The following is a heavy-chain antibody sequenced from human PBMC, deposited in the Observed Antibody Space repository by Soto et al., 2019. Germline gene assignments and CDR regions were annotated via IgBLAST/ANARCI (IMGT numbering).Heavy chain of an antibody. D-gene: IGHD3-22*01. CDR2: IVVGSGNT. V-gene: IGHV1-58*01. CDR1: GFTFTSSA. J-gene: IGHJ3*02. CDR3: AADLSLSSYYYDSSGSRAFDI. Sequence: GASVKVSCKASGFTFTSSAVQWVRQARGQRLEWIGWIVVGSGNTNYAQKFQERVTITRDMSTSTAYMELSSLRSEDTAVYYCAADLSLSSYYYDSSGSRAFDIWGQGTMVTVSS.